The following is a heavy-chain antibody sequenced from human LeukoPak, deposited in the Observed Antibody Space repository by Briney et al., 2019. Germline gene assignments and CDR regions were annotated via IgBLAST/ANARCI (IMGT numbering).Heavy chain of an antibody. CDR2: INTNTGNP. V-gene: IGHV7-4-1*02. CDR3: ARMAITMVRGQGSRFDP. CDR1: GYTFTSYA. Sequence: ASVKGSCKASGYTFTSYAMNWVRQAPGQGLEWMGWINTNTGNPTYAQGFTGRFVFSLDTSVSTAYLQISSLKAEDTAVYYCARMAITMVRGQGSRFDPWGQGTLVTVSS. D-gene: IGHD3-10*01. J-gene: IGHJ5*02.